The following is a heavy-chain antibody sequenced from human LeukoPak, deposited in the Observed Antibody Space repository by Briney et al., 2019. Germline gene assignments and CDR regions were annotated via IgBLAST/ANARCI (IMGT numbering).Heavy chain of an antibody. D-gene: IGHD2-21*01. CDR2: ISPSSDST. CDR3: ARDFSPYCGANCYLDAFDI. CDR1: GFTFSDYY. V-gene: IGHV3-23*01. J-gene: IGHJ3*02. Sequence: GGSLRLSCAASGFTFSDYYMSWIRQAPGKGLEWVSAISPSSDSTSYADSVKGRFTIFRDNSNNMVYMQMNSLRAEDTAVYYYARDFSPYCGANCYLDAFDIWGQGTMVTVSS.